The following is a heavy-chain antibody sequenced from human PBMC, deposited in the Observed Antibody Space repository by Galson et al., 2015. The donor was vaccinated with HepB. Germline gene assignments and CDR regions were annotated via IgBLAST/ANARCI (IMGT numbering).Heavy chain of an antibody. D-gene: IGHD2-2*01. CDR1: GGTFSSYA. CDR2: IIPIFGTA. CDR3: ARALRDIVVVPAAKGGYYFDY. Sequence: SVKVSCKASGGTFSSYAISWVRQAPGQGLEWMGGIIPIFGTANYAQKFQGRVTITADESTSTAYMELSSLRSEDTAVYYCARALRDIVVVPAAKGGYYFDYWGQGTLVTVSS. V-gene: IGHV1-69*13. J-gene: IGHJ4*02.